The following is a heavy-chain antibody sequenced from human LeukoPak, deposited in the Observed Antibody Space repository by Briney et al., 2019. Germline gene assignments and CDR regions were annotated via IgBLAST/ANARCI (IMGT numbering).Heavy chain of an antibody. V-gene: IGHV3-48*01. CDR1: GFTFSSYS. CDR3: ARGTYCSSTSCLDY. D-gene: IGHD2-2*01. CDR2: ISSSSSTI. Sequence: GGSLRLSCAACGFTFSSYSMNWVRQAPGKGLEWISYISSSSSTIYYADSVKGRFTISRDNAKNSLYLQMNSLRAEDTAVYYCARGTYCSSTSCLDYWGQGTLVTVSS. J-gene: IGHJ4*02.